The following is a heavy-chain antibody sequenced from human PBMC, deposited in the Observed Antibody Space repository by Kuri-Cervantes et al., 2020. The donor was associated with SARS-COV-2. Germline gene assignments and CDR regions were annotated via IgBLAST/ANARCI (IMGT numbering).Heavy chain of an antibody. V-gene: IGHV5-10-1*01. J-gene: IGHJ6*02. CDR3: ARDMTYYYYGMDV. CDR2: IDPSDSYT. CDR1: GYSFTSYW. Sequence: KVSCKGSGYSFTSYWTSWVRQMPGKGLEWMGRIDPSDSYTNYSPSFQGHVTISADKSISTAYLQWSSLKASDTAMYYCARDMTYYYYGMDVWGQGTTVTVSS.